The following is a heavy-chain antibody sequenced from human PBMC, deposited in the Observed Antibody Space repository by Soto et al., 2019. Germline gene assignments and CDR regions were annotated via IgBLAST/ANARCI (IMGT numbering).Heavy chain of an antibody. CDR1: GGSISSSSFH. V-gene: IGHV4-39*01. D-gene: IGHD6-13*01. Sequence: QLQLQESGPGLVKPSETLSLTCTVSGGSISSSSFHWGWIRQPPGKGLEWIGSIYYSGSTYYSPSPQRPVTISVDTSTTLFPLNLSPVPAADTAVYYCATRESAAGTDWCFSPWAQGTLVTVSS. CDR3: ATRESAAGTDWCFSP. CDR2: IYYSGST. J-gene: IGHJ5*02.